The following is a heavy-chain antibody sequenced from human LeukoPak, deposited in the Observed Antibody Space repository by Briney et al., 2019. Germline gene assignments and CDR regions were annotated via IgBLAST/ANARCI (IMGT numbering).Heavy chain of an antibody. CDR2: VDPEDGET. CDR3: AIDPEIVGATGAP. CDR1: GYTFTDYY. Sequence: ASVKLSCKVSGYTFTDYYMHWVQQAPGKGLEWMGLVDPEDGETIYAEKFQGRVTITADTSTDTAYMELSSRRSEDTAVYYGAIDPEIVGATGAPWGQGTLVTVSS. J-gene: IGHJ5*02. V-gene: IGHV1-69-2*01. D-gene: IGHD1-26*01.